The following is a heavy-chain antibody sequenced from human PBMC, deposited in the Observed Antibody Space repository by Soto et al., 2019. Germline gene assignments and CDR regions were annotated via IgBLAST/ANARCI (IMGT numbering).Heavy chain of an antibody. J-gene: IGHJ3*02. CDR2: IKSKTNGETT. CDR1: GFSFSNAW. CDR3: FSEVSGVFHI. V-gene: IGHV3-15*05. Sequence: PGGNLRLSSAASGFSFSNAWLNWVRQAPGKGPEWVGLIKSKTNGETTDYTAPVKGRFTISRDDSKDTLYLQMNSLKVEDTALYYCFSEVSGVFHICGQGSMV. D-gene: IGHD2-8*01.